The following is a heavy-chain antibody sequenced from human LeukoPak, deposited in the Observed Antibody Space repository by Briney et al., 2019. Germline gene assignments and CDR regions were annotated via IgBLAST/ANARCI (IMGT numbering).Heavy chain of an antibody. D-gene: IGHD6-19*01. CDR1: GGTFSSYA. Sequence: SVKVSCTASGGTFSSYAISWVRQAPGQGLEWMGGIIPIFGTANYAQKFQGRVTITADESTSTAYMELSSLRSEDTAVYYCARHSSGWHDAFDIWGQGTMVTVSS. J-gene: IGHJ3*02. CDR2: IIPIFGTA. V-gene: IGHV1-69*13. CDR3: ARHSSGWHDAFDI.